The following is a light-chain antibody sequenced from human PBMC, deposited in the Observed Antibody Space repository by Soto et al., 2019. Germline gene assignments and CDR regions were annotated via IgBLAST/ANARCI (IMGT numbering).Light chain of an antibody. CDR2: GTS. J-gene: IGKJ4*01. V-gene: IGKV3-20*01. CDR1: QSISNDY. CDR3: QYYGSSVT. Sequence: EIVVTQSPGTLSLSPGERATLSCRASQSISNDYLAWYQQKPGQAPRLLIYGTSNRATGGIADRFSGSGSGTDFTLTISRLEPEDSAVYYCQYYGSSVTFAGGTKVEIK.